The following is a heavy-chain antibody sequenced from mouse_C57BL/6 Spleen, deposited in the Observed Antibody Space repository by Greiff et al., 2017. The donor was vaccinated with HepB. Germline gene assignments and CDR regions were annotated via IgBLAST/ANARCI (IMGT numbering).Heavy chain of an antibody. CDR1: GFTFSSYG. CDR2: ISSGGSYT. V-gene: IGHV5-6*01. CDR3: ARRYYGSSPWFAY. J-gene: IGHJ3*01. D-gene: IGHD1-1*01. Sequence: DVHLVESGGDLVKPGGSLKLSCAASGFTFSSYGMSWVRQTPDKRLEWVATISSGGSYTYYPDSVKGRFTISRDNAKNTLYLQMSSLKSEDTAMYYCARRYYGSSPWFAYWGQGTLVTVSA.